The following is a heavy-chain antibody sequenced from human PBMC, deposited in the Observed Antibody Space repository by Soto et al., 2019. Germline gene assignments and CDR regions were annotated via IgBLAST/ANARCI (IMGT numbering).Heavy chain of an antibody. CDR3: ASIGYCSGGSCYFDWFDP. V-gene: IGHV1-69*13. CDR1: GGTFSSYA. D-gene: IGHD2-15*01. J-gene: IGHJ5*02. Sequence: SVKVSCKASGGTFSSYAISWVRQAPGQGLEWMGGIIPIFGTANYAQKFQGRVTITADESTSTAYMELGSLRSEDTAVYYCASIGYCSGGSCYFDWFDPWGQGTLVTVSS. CDR2: IIPIFGTA.